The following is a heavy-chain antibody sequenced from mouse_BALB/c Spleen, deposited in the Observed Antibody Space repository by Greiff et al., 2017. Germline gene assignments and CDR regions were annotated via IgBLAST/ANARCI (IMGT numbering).Heavy chain of an antibody. D-gene: IGHD2-1*01. CDR1: GYTFTSYV. J-gene: IGHJ3*01. CDR3: ARGWGNYVSWFAY. V-gene: IGHV1-14*01. CDR2: INPYNDGT. Sequence: LQESGPELVKPGASVKMSCKASGYTFTSYVMHWVKQKPGQGLEWIGYINPYNDGTKYNEKFKGKATLTSDKSSSTAYMELSSLTSEDSAVYYCARGWGNYVSWFAYWGQGTLVTVSA.